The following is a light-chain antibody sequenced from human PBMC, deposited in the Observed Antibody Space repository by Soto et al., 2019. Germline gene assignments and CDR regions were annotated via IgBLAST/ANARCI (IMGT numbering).Light chain of an antibody. CDR2: RND. J-gene: IGLJ3*02. V-gene: IGLV1-47*02. CDR1: GSNIGSHD. Sequence: QSVLTQPPSASGTPGQRVTISCSGSGSNIGSHDVYWYQHLPGTAPKVLIYRNDQRPSGVPYRFSSSRSGTSASLAISCLRSEDDADYYCVAWDDSLSGRVFGGGTKLTVL. CDR3: VAWDDSLSGRV.